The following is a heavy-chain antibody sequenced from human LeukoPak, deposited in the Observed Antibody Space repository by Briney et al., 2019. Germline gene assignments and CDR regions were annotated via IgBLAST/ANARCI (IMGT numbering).Heavy chain of an antibody. V-gene: IGHV3-33*01. CDR3: ARADWVVGATTFDY. CDR1: GFTFSTYG. Sequence: GRSLRLSCAASGFTFSTYGMHWVRQAPGKGLEWVAVIWYDGGNKYYADSVKGRFTISRDNSVDTLYLQMNSLGAEDTAVYYCARADWVVGATTFDYWGQGTLVTVSS. D-gene: IGHD1-26*01. CDR2: IWYDGGNK. J-gene: IGHJ4*02.